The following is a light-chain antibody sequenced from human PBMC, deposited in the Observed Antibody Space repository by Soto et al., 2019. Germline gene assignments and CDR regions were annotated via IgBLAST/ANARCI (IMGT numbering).Light chain of an antibody. Sequence: QSVLTQPASVSGSPGQSITISCTGTSSDVGAYNYVSWYQQHPGKAPKLMIYEVSYRPSGVSDRFSGSRSGNTASLTISGLQAEDESDYYCSSYTSSTTGVVGGGTKLTVL. CDR3: SSYTSSTTGV. CDR1: SSDVGAYNY. V-gene: IGLV2-14*01. CDR2: EVS. J-gene: IGLJ3*02.